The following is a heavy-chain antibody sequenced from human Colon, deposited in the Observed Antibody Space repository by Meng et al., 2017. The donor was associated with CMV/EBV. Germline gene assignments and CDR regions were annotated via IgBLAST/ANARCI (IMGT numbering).Heavy chain of an antibody. CDR3: ARGPYCSGATCYQQYFDY. Sequence: QLIPSGVEGTKPGAPVKGYCPASGYIFTSYRGSWLRQAPGQGLEWMGLISSYNGQAPSPPPLQGRVTLTTDTSTNTVYMEMRSLTSDDTAVYSCARGPYCSGATCYQQYFDYWGQGTLVTVSS. CDR2: ISSYNGQA. D-gene: IGHD2-2*01. J-gene: IGHJ4*02. CDR1: GYIFTSYR. V-gene: IGHV1-18*01.